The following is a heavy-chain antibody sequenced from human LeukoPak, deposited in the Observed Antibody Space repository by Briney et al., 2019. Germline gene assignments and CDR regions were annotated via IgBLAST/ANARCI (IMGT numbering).Heavy chain of an antibody. CDR3: APIAIRSGY. D-gene: IGHD3-9*01. CDR2: IYSGGST. J-gene: IGHJ4*02. Sequence: GGSLRLSCAASGFIVSSNYMSWVRQAPGKGLEWVSVIYSGGSTYYAGSVKGRFTISRDNSKNTLYLQMNSLRAEDTAVYYCAPIAIRSGYWGQGTLVTVSS. CDR1: GFIVSSNY. V-gene: IGHV3-66*01.